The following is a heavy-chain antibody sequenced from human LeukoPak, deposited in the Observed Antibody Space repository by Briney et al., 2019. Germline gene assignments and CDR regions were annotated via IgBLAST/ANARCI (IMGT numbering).Heavy chain of an antibody. CDR2: IYHSGST. D-gene: IGHD6-19*01. CDR1: GGSISSSNW. CDR3: ASSGLSSGAEYYFDY. Sequence: SETLSLTCAVSGGSISSSNWWSWVRQPPGKGLEWIGEIYHSGSTNYNPSLKSRVTISVDKSKNQFSLKLSSVTAADTAVYYCASSGLSSGAEYYFDYWGQGTLVTVSS. J-gene: IGHJ4*02. V-gene: IGHV4-4*02.